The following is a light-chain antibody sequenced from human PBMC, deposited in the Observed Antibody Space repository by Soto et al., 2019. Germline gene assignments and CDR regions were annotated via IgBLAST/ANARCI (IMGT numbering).Light chain of an antibody. CDR1: QSVSSSF. CDR2: GAS. V-gene: IGKV3-20*01. Sequence: EIVLTQSPGTLSLSPGERATLSCRASQSVSSSFLAWYQQKPGQAPRLLIYGASNRATGIPDRFSGSGSGTDFTLTISRLEPEDFAVYYCQHYGGSPQTFGQGTKVDIK. J-gene: IGKJ1*01. CDR3: QHYGGSPQT.